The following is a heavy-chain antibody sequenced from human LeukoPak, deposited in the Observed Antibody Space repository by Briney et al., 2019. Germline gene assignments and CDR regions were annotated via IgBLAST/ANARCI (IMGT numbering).Heavy chain of an antibody. J-gene: IGHJ3*02. D-gene: IGHD6-19*01. CDR1: GFTFSSYN. CDR3: ARDPFGSGWYTNTFDI. CDR2: ISSGTTYI. V-gene: IGHV3-21*01. Sequence: GGSLRLSCAASGFTFSSYNMNWVRQAPGKGLEWVSSISSGTTYIYYADSVKGRFTISRDNAKNSLFLQMNSLRAEDTAVYYCARDPFGSGWYTNTFDIWGQGTMDTVSS.